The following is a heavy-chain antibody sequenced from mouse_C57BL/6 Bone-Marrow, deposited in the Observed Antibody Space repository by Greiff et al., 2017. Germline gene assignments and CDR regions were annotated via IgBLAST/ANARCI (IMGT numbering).Heavy chain of an antibody. CDR1: GFTFSDYG. D-gene: IGHD1-1*01. J-gene: IGHJ2*01. CDR2: ISSGSSTI. Sequence: EVQLVESGGGLVKPGGSLKLSCAASGFTFSDYGMHWVRQAPEKGLEWVAYISSGSSTIYYADTVKGRFTISRANAKNTLFLQMTSLRSEDTAMYYCARGDYYGSSPFYFDYWGQGTTLTVSS. V-gene: IGHV5-17*01. CDR3: ARGDYYGSSPFYFDY.